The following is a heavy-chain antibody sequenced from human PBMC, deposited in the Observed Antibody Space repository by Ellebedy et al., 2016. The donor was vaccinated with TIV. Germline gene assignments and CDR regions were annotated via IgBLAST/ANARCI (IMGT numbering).Heavy chain of an antibody. CDR2: SISSGGST. J-gene: IGHJ4*02. CDR3: ARDARSSGWSGTFCFDY. CDR1: GFTFSNYA. V-gene: IGHV3-23*01. Sequence: GESLKISCAASGFTFSNYAISWVRQAPGKGLEWVSGSISSGGSTYYTDSVKGRFTMSRDNSKNTLYLQMNSLRAEDTAVYYCARDARSSGWSGTFCFDYWGQGTLVTVSS. D-gene: IGHD6-19*01.